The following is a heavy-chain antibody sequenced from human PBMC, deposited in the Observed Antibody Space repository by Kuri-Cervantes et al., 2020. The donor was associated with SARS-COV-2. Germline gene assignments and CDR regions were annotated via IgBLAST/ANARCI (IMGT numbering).Heavy chain of an antibody. D-gene: IGHD6-19*01. J-gene: IGHJ4*02. Sequence: GGSLRLSCAASGFTFSSYAMSWVRQAPGKGLEWVANIKQDGSEKYYVDSVKGRFTISRDNAKNSLYLQMNSLGAEDTAVYYCARAPTLPVAGGFDYWGQGTLVTVSS. V-gene: IGHV3-7*01. CDR1: GFTFSSYA. CDR2: IKQDGSEK. CDR3: ARAPTLPVAGGFDY.